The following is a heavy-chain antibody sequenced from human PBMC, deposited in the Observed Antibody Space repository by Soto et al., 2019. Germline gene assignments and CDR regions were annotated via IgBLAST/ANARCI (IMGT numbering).Heavy chain of an antibody. Sequence: GASVEVSCKXSGGTFSSYAISWVRQAPGQGLEWMGGIIPIFGTANYAQKFQGRVTITADESTSTAYMELSSLRSEDTAVYYCARERIAVAGMYGMDVWGQGTTVTVSS. CDR2: IIPIFGTA. CDR3: ARERIAVAGMYGMDV. J-gene: IGHJ6*02. CDR1: GGTFSSYA. D-gene: IGHD6-19*01. V-gene: IGHV1-69*13.